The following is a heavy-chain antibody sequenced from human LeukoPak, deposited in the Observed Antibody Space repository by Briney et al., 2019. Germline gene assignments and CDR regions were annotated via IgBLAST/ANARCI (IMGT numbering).Heavy chain of an antibody. CDR2: IDPSDSYI. Sequence: GESLKISCKGSGYSFTSYWISWVRQMPGKGLEWMGRIDPSDSYINVSPSFQGHVTLSADRSITTAYLQLSSLKASDTAMYYCASTYCSSTSCYGPQGAFDIWGQGTMVTVSS. V-gene: IGHV5-10-1*01. D-gene: IGHD2-2*01. CDR1: GYSFTSYW. CDR3: ASTYCSSTSCYGPQGAFDI. J-gene: IGHJ3*02.